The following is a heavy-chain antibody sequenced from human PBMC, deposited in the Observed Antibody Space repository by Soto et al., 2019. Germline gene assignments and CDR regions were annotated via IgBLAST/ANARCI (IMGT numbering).Heavy chain of an antibody. CDR2: ISGSGGST. CDR1: GFPFSSFA. V-gene: IGHV3-23*01. CDR3: AKASVRYFDWLLSPFDS. D-gene: IGHD3-9*01. Sequence: PGGPLSLSCPASGFPFSSFALTWVRQAPGKGLEWVSTISGSGGSTYYADSVKGRFTISRDNSRNTLYLQMSSLRAEDTAIYYCAKASVRYFDWLLSPFDSWGQGTLVTVSS. J-gene: IGHJ4*02.